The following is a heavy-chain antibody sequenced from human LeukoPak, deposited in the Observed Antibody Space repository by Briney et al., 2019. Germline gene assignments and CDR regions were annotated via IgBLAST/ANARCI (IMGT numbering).Heavy chain of an antibody. V-gene: IGHV4-59*01. D-gene: IGHD5-18*01. Sequence: SETLPLTFTVCGGSISGYYWHWIRQSPGMGLEWIGYINYSGTTDYNPSLKSRVTISVDTSKNQFSLNLRSATAADTAVYYCAREYSSFEYWGQGILVTVSS. CDR1: GGSISGYY. CDR3: AREYSSFEY. CDR2: INYSGTT. J-gene: IGHJ4*02.